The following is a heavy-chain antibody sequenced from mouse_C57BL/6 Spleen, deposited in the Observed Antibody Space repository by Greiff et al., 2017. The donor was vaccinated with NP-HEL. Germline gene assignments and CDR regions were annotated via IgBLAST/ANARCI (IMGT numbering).Heavy chain of an antibody. D-gene: IGHD1-3*01. Sequence: EVQLQQSGPELVKPGASVKISCKASGYTFTDYYMNWVKQSHGKSLEWIGDINPNNGGTSYNQKFKGKATLTVDKSSSTAYMELRSLTSEDSAVYYCARGDSGDWGQGTSVTVSS. J-gene: IGHJ4*01. CDR3: ARGDSGD. CDR2: INPNNGGT. V-gene: IGHV1-26*01. CDR1: GYTFTDYY.